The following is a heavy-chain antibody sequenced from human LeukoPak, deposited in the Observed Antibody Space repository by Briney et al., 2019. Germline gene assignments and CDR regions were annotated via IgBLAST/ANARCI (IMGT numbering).Heavy chain of an antibody. V-gene: IGHV3-21*01. CDR3: ASENGSYQGFDY. CDR1: GFTFSSYS. CDR2: ISSSSSYI. J-gene: IGHJ4*02. Sequence: GGSLRLSCAASGFTFSSYSMNWVRQAPGKGLEWVSSISSSSSYIYYADSVKGRFTISRDNAKNSLHLQMNSLRAEDTAVYYCASENGSYQGFDYWGQGTLVTVSS. D-gene: IGHD1-26*01.